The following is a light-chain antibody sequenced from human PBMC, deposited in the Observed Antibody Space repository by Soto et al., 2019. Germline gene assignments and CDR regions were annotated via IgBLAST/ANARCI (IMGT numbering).Light chain of an antibody. CDR2: GAS. Sequence: EIVMTQSPATLSVSPGERATFSCRASQSVSTNLAWYQQKPGQAPRLLIYGASTRATGIPARFSGSGSGTECTLTISSLQSADFAVYYCQQYNNWPPLTFGGGTKVEIK. J-gene: IGKJ4*01. V-gene: IGKV3-15*01. CDR3: QQYNNWPPLT. CDR1: QSVSTN.